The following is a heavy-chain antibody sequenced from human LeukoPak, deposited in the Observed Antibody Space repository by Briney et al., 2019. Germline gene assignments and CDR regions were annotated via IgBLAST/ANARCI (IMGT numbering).Heavy chain of an antibody. J-gene: IGHJ4*02. CDR2: INSDGSST. D-gene: IGHD3-22*01. Sequence: QSGGSLRLSCAASGFTFSSYWMHWVRQAPGKGLVWVSRINSDGSSTSYADSVKGRFTISRDNAKNTLYLQMNSLRAEDTAVYYCARTASLITMIVVKPRGDYWGQGTLVTVSS. CDR1: GFTFSSYW. V-gene: IGHV3-74*01. CDR3: ARTASLITMIVVKPRGDY.